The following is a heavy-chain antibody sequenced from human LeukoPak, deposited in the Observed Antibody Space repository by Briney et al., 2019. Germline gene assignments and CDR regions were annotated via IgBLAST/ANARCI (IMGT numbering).Heavy chain of an antibody. CDR2: IIPIFGTA. CDR1: GGTFSNYA. J-gene: IGHJ4*02. CDR3: AGVKYYYDSSGYYYYFDY. Sequence: GASVKVSCKASGGTFSNYAISWVRQAPGQGLEWMGGIIPIFGTANYAQKFQGRVTITADESTSTAYMELSSLRSEDTAVYYCAGVKYYYDSSGYYYYFDYWGQGTLVTVSS. D-gene: IGHD3-22*01. V-gene: IGHV1-69*13.